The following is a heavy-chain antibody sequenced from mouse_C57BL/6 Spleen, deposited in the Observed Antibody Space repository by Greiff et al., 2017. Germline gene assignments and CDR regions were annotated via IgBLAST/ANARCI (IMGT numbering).Heavy chain of an antibody. CDR1: GFTFSDYG. CDR2: ISSGSSTI. J-gene: IGHJ2*01. V-gene: IGHV5-17*01. D-gene: IGHD1-1*01. CDR3: ARVYCGRLDY. Sequence: VHVKQSGGGLVKPGGSLILSCAASGFTFSDYGMHWVRQAPEKGLVWVAYISSGSSTIYYADTVKGRFTISRDNAKNTLFLQMTSLRSEDTAMYYCARVYCGRLDYWGEGSTLTVSS.